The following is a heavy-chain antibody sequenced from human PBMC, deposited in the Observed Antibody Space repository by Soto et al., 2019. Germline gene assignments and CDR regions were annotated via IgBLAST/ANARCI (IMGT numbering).Heavy chain of an antibody. CDR2: INPILSMS. Sequence: QVQLVQSGDDVERPGSSVGVSYKASGDTFNFYSINWVRRAPGLGLQWMGRINPILSMSNYAPRFQGRVTMTADKSTSTAYMELSSLRSEDTAMYYCATSYGSGYRAFDSWGQGALVTVSS. V-gene: IGHV1-69*02. D-gene: IGHD3-10*01. CDR3: ATSYGSGYRAFDS. J-gene: IGHJ4*02. CDR1: GDTFNFYS.